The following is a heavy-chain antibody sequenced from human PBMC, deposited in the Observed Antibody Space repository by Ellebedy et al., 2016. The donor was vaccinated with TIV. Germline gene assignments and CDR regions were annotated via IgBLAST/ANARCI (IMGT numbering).Heavy chain of an antibody. Sequence: GESLKISCAASGFTFRDYWMSWVRQAPGKGLEWVANINQDGSERNYVDSVKGRFAISRDNAKNSLYLQMNSLGDEDTAVYYCARDQWLGRAYYFDNWGQGTLVTVSS. J-gene: IGHJ4*02. V-gene: IGHV3-7*01. CDR1: GFTFRDYW. CDR3: ARDQWLGRAYYFDN. D-gene: IGHD6-19*01. CDR2: INQDGSER.